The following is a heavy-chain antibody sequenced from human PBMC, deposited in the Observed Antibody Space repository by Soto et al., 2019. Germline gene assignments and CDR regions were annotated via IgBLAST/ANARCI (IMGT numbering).Heavy chain of an antibody. Sequence: GGSLRLSCAASGFTFSSYAMSWVRQAPGKGLEWVSAISGSGGSTYYADSVKGRFTISRDNSKNTLYLQMNSLRAEDTAVYYCARCGSYVYYYYYYGMDVWGQGTTVTVSS. J-gene: IGHJ6*02. V-gene: IGHV3-23*01. CDR1: GFTFSSYA. CDR2: ISGSGGST. CDR3: ARCGSYVYYYYYYGMDV. D-gene: IGHD1-26*01.